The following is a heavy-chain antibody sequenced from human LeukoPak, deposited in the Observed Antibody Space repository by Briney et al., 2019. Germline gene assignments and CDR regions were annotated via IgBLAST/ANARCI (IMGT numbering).Heavy chain of an antibody. D-gene: IGHD3-22*01. V-gene: IGHV3-48*04. Sequence: GGSLRLSCAASGFTFSSYGMNWVRQAPGKGLEWVSYISSSGSTIYYADSVKGRFTISRDNAKNSLYLQMNSLRAEDTAVYYCARGVKRITMIVVVSRFDPWGQGTLVTVSS. CDR1: GFTFSSYG. J-gene: IGHJ5*02. CDR3: ARGVKRITMIVVVSRFDP. CDR2: ISSSGSTI.